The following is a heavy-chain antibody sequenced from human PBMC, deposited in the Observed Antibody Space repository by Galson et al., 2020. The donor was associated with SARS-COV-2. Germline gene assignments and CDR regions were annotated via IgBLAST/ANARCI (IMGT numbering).Heavy chain of an antibody. D-gene: IGHD4-17*01. CDR1: GASIATGAYS. Sequence: ASETLSLTCTLSGASIATGAYSWSWIRQPPGKGLEWIGYIYYSGTTHYTPSLKSRLTISVDTSQNQISLKLTSVTATDTAVYYCARVRDYGDHSWFDPWGQGNLVTVSS. CDR2: IYYSGTT. V-gene: IGHV4-30-4*01. CDR3: ARVRDYGDHSWFDP. J-gene: IGHJ5*02.